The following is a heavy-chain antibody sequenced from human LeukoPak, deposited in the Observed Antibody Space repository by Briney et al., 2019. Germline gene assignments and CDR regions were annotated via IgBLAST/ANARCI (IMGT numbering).Heavy chain of an antibody. J-gene: IGHJ5*02. CDR2: IIPILGIA. Sequence: GASVEVSCKASGGTFSSYAISWVRQAPGQGLEWMGRIIPILGIANYAQKFQGRVTITADKSTSTAYMELSSLRSEDTAVYYCASSPTTYYYDSSGYLNWFDPWGQGTLVTVSS. D-gene: IGHD3-22*01. CDR3: ASSPTTYYYDSSGYLNWFDP. CDR1: GGTFSSYA. V-gene: IGHV1-69*04.